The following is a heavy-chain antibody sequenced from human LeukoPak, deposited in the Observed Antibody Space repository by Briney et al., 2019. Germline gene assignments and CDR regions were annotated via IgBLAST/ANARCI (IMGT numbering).Heavy chain of an antibody. CDR3: TTGPEPAAMVFDF. V-gene: IGHV3-15*01. Sequence: GGSLRLSCVASGFTFTNTWMSWVRQAPGKGLEWVGRLKSNRDGGTTDYAAPVEGRFSISRDDSRNTLFLQMDSLKTDDTAVYFCTTGPEPAAMVFDFWGQGTLATVSS. J-gene: IGHJ4*02. CDR1: GFTFTNTW. CDR2: LKSNRDGGTT. D-gene: IGHD2-2*01.